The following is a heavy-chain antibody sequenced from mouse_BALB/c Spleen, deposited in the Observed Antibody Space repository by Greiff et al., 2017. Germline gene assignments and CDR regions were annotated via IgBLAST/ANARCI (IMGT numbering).Heavy chain of an antibody. Sequence: EVKVVESGGGLVQPGGSRKLSCAASGFTFSSFGMHWVRQAPEKGLEWVAYISSGSSTIYYADTVKGRFTISRDNPKNTLFLQMTSLRSEDTAMYYCARSDGYLGYWGQGTTLTVSS. CDR1: GFTFSSFG. J-gene: IGHJ2*01. CDR2: ISSGSSTI. V-gene: IGHV5-17*02. CDR3: ARSDGYLGY. D-gene: IGHD2-3*01.